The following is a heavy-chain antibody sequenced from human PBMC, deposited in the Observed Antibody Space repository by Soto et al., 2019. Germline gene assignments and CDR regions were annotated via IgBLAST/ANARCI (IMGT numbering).Heavy chain of an antibody. CDR2: IYFSGRT. D-gene: IGHD3-22*01. V-gene: IGHV4-61*01. CDR3: ALRSMAVVPEY. CDR1: GGSVSGGSYY. J-gene: IGHJ4*02. Sequence: SETLSLTCTVSGGSVSGGSYYWNWIRQPPGKGLEWIGYIYFSGRTNHNPSLKSRVTISIDTSKNQFSLKLTSATAADTAVYYCALRSMAVVPEYWGQGTLVTVSS.